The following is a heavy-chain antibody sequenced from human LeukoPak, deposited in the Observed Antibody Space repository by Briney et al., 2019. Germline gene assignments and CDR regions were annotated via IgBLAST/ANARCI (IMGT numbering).Heavy chain of an antibody. CDR3: ATQWLVRWYFDY. CDR2: ISSDGGTT. J-gene: IGHJ4*02. D-gene: IGHD6-19*01. V-gene: IGHV3-64*01. Sequence: GGSLRLSCAASGFTFSSYTMHWVRQAPGKGLAYVSGISSDGGTTYYGNSVKGRFTISRDNSKNTVYLQMGSLRVEDSAVYYCATQWLVRWYFDYWGQGTLVTVSS. CDR1: GFTFSSYT.